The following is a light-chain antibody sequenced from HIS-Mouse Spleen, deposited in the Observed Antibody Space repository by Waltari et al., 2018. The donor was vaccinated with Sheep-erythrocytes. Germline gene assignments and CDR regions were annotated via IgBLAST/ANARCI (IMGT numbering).Light chain of an antibody. J-gene: IGLJ3*02. V-gene: IGLV2-23*01. Sequence: QSALTQPASASGSPGQSITISCPGTSSAVGRYNLVSWYQQHPGKAPKLMIYEGSKRPSGVSNRFSGSKSGNTASLTISGLQAEDEADYYCCSYAGSSTPWVFGGGTKLTVL. CDR3: CSYAGSSTPWV. CDR1: SSAVGRYNL. CDR2: EGS.